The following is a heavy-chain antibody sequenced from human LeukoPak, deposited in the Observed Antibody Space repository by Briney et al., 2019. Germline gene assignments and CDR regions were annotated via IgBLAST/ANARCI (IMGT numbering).Heavy chain of an antibody. D-gene: IGHD3-9*01. V-gene: IGHV3-66*01. CDR3: ARDRPDYDILTGYRYYYGMDV. Sequence: GGSLRLSCAVSGFTVSSNYMSWVRQAPGKGLEWVSVIYSGGSTYYAGSVKGRFTISRDNSKNTVYLQMNSLRAEDTAVYYCARDRPDYDILTGYRYYYGMDVWGQGTTVTVSS. CDR2: IYSGGST. J-gene: IGHJ6*02. CDR1: GFTVSSNY.